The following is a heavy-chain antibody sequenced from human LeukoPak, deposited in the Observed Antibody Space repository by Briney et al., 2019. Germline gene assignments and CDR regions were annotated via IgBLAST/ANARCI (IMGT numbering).Heavy chain of an antibody. V-gene: IGHV4-34*01. CDR1: GGSFSGYY. D-gene: IGHD3-10*01. Sequence: PSETLSLTCAVYGGSFSGYYWSWIRQPPGKGLEWIGEINHSGSTNYNPSLKSRVTISVDTSKNQFSLKLSSVTAADTAVYYCARSIVGYYYGRGWFDPWGQGTLVTVSS. J-gene: IGHJ5*02. CDR2: INHSGST. CDR3: ARSIVGYYYGRGWFDP.